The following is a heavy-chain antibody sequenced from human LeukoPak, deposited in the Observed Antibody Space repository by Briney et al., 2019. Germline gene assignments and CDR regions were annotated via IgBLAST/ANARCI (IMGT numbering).Heavy chain of an antibody. D-gene: IGHD3-22*01. CDR3: ARAYYDTSGNY. J-gene: IGHJ4*02. CDR1: GFTVSSNY. V-gene: IGHV3-66*01. Sequence: GGSLRLSCAASGFTVSSNYMSWVRQAPGKGLEWVSVIYSGGSTYYADSVKGRFTISRDNAENSLYLQMNSLRAEDTAVYYCARAYYDTSGNYWGQGTLVTVSS. CDR2: IYSGGST.